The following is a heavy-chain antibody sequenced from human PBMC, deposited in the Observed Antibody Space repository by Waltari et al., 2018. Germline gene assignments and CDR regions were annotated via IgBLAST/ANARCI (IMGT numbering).Heavy chain of an antibody. CDR1: GFTFSSYE. CDR3: AREGGFWSGYSLDY. D-gene: IGHD3-3*01. Sequence: EVQLVESGGGLVQPGGSLRLSCAASGFTFSSYEMNWVRQAPGKGLEWVSYISSSGSTIYYADSVKGRFTISRDNAKNSLYLQMNSLRAEDTAVYYCAREGGFWSGYSLDYWGQGTLVTVSS. J-gene: IGHJ4*02. V-gene: IGHV3-48*03. CDR2: ISSSGSTI.